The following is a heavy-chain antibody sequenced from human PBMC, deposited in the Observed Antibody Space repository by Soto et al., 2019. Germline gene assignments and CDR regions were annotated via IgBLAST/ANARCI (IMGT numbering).Heavy chain of an antibody. Sequence: GGSLRLSCAASGFTFSSYDMHWVRQATGKGMEWVSAIGTAGDTYYPGSEKGRFTISRENAKNSLYLQMNSLRAEDTAVYYCSSSLRRYCSCTSCPYYYYGMDVWGQGTTVTVSS. J-gene: IGHJ6*02. D-gene: IGHD2-2*01. CDR3: SSSLRRYCSCTSCPYYYYGMDV. CDR2: IGTAGDT. CDR1: GFTFSSYD. V-gene: IGHV3-13*01.